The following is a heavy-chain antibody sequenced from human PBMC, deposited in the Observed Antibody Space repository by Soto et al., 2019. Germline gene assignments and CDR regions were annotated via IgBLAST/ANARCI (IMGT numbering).Heavy chain of an antibody. Sequence: SETLSLTCAVYGGSFSGHYWSWIRQPPGKGLEWIGEINHSGSINYNPSLKSRVTISVDRSKKQFSLRLSSVTAADTAVYYCARGFQYCGSISCYASFDYWAQRALVTVSS. D-gene: IGHD2-2*01. J-gene: IGHJ4*02. CDR1: GGSFSGHY. CDR3: ARGFQYCGSISCYASFDY. V-gene: IGHV4-34*01. CDR2: INHSGSI.